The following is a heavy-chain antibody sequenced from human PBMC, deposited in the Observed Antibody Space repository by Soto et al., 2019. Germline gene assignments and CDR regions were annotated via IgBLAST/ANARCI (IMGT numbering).Heavy chain of an antibody. V-gene: IGHV1-46*01. CDR2: INPSGGNT. CDR1: GYTFTSYY. D-gene: IGHD3-10*01. Sequence: ASVKVSCKASGYTFTSYYMHWVRQAPGQGLEWMGIINPSGGNTNYAQKFQERVTITRDTSTSTVYMELSSLRSEDTAVYYCAATSSVGYYYYYYGMDVWGQGTTVTVSS. CDR3: AATSSVGYYYYYYGMDV. J-gene: IGHJ6*02.